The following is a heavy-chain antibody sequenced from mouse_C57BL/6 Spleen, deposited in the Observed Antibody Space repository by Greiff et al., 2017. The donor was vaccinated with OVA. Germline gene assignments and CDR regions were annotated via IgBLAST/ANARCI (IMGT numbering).Heavy chain of an antibody. CDR1: GFTFSSYG. CDR2: ISSGGSYT. J-gene: IGHJ3*01. D-gene: IGHD2-4*01. Sequence: EVQLVESGGDLVKPGGSLKLSCAASGFTFSSYGMSWVRQTPDKRLEWVATISSGGSYTYYPDSVKGRFTISRDNAKNTLYLQMSSLKSEDTAMYYSARQGDYDVSFFAYWGQGTLVTVSA. CDR3: ARQGDYDVSFFAY. V-gene: IGHV5-6*01.